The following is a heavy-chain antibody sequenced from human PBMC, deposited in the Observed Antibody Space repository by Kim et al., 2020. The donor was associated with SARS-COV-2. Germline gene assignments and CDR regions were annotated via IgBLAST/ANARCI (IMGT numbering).Heavy chain of an antibody. CDR1: GFSSRNYW. D-gene: IGHD5-18*01. Sequence: GGSLRLSCVASGFSSRNYWLSWVRKAPGKGLEWVAMIKKDGSEKYYVDSMKGRLIISRDNAKNSMYLQMNSPRAEDTAVYYCASLDTATFWGSSDWGQGTLVTVSS. V-gene: IGHV3-7*03. CDR2: IKKDGSEK. CDR3: ASLDTATFWGSSD. J-gene: IGHJ4*02.